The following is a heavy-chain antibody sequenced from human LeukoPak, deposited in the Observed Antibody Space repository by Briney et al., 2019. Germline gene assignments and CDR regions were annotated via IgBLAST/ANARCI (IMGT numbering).Heavy chain of an antibody. J-gene: IGHJ6*02. CDR3: AKDSMVRGRRTYYYYGMDV. Sequence: GGSLRLSCAASGFTFSSYAMSWVRQAPGKGLEWVSAISGSGGSTYYADSVKGRFTISRDNSKNTLYLQMNSLRAEDTAVYYCAKDSMVRGRRTYYYYGMDVWGQGTTVTVSS. D-gene: IGHD3-10*01. CDR2: ISGSGGST. CDR1: GFTFSSYA. V-gene: IGHV3-23*01.